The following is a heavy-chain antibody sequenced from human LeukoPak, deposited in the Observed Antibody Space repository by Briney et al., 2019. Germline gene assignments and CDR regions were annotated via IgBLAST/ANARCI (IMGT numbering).Heavy chain of an antibody. D-gene: IGHD1-14*01. CDR1: GFTFSSYS. Sequence: GGSLRLSCAASGFTFSSYSMNWVRQAPGEGLEWVSSISSSSSYIYYADSVKGRFTISRDNAKNSLYLQMNSLRAEDTAVYYCARGESTEPYDYWGQGTLVTVSS. CDR2: ISSSSSYI. V-gene: IGHV3-21*01. CDR3: ARGESTEPYDY. J-gene: IGHJ4*02.